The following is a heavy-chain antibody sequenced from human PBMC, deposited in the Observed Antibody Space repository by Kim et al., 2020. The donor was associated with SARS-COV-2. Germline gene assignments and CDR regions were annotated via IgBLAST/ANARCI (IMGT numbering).Heavy chain of an antibody. V-gene: IGHV3-48*02. CDR3: AREASAAGDLDYYYYYGMDV. D-gene: IGHD6-13*01. Sequence: RFTISRDNAKNSLYLQMNSLRDEDTAVYYCAREASAAGDLDYYYYYGMDVWGQGTTVTVSS. J-gene: IGHJ6*02.